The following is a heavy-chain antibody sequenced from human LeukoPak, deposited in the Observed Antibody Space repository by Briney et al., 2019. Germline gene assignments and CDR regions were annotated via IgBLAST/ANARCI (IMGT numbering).Heavy chain of an antibody. V-gene: IGHV6-1*01. CDR3: ARRLTQYDCFDP. Sequence: SQTLSLTCAISGDSVSSNSVTWHWLRQSPSRGLEWLGRTYYRSTWYNDYAVSVRGPITVNPDTSKNQFSLHLNSVTPEDTAVYYCARRLTQYDCFDPWGQGSLVTVSS. CDR2: TYYRSTWYN. CDR1: GDSVSSNSVT. J-gene: IGHJ5*02. D-gene: IGHD2-2*01.